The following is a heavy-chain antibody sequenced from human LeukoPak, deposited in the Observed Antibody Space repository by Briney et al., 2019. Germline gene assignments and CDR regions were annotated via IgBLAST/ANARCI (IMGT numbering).Heavy chain of an antibody. J-gene: IGHJ4*02. CDR3: ARAREEYYYDSSGYYYGYFDY. CDR1: GFTVSSNY. D-gene: IGHD3-22*01. V-gene: IGHV3-66*01. Sequence: GGSLRLSCAASGFTVSSNYMSWVRQAPGKGLEWVSVIYSGGSTYYADSVKGRFTISRDNSKNTLYLQMNSLRVEDTAVYYCARAREEYYYDSSGYYYGYFDYWGQGTLVTVSS. CDR2: IYSGGST.